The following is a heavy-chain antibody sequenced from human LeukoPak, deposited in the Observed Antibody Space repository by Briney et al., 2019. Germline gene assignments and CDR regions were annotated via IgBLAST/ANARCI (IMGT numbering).Heavy chain of an antibody. D-gene: IGHD2-15*01. CDR2: IYYSGST. CDR1: GGSISSSNYY. Sequence: SETLSLTCSVSGGSISSSNYYWGWIRQPPGKGLEWIGSIYYSGSTYYNPSLKSRVTISVDTSKNQFSLKLSSVTAADTAVYYCARARGRYCSGGSCPVNLFDYWGQGTLVTVSS. CDR3: ARARGRYCSGGSCPVNLFDY. V-gene: IGHV4-39*07. J-gene: IGHJ4*02.